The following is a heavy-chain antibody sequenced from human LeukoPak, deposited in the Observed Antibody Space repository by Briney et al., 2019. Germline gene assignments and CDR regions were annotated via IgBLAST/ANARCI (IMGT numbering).Heavy chain of an antibody. V-gene: IGHV4-31*03. CDR2: IYYSGST. Sequence: PSETLSLTCTVSGGSISSGGYYWSWIRQHPGEGLEWIGYIYYSGSTHYNPSLKSRVTISVDTSKNQFSLKLSSVTAADTAVYYCAGRDANLHIVPTLFPFDYGGQGTLVTVSS. D-gene: IGHD5-12*01. J-gene: IGHJ4*02. CDR3: AGRDANLHIVPTLFPFDY. CDR1: GGSISSGGYY.